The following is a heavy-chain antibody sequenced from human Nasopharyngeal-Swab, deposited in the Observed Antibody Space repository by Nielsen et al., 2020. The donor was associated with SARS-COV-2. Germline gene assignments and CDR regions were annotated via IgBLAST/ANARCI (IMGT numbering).Heavy chain of an antibody. Sequence: SCAASRITFSRYVMSWVRHAPGKGLEWVSSIIGTGGSTYQADSVKGRFTISRDNSKNTLYLQMNSLRAEDPAVYFCAKEEDYGIFTGHALAFDIWGQGTMVSVSS. J-gene: IGHJ3*02. D-gene: IGHD3-9*01. V-gene: IGHV3-23*01. CDR1: RITFSRYV. CDR3: AKEEDYGIFTGHALAFDI. CDR2: IIGTGGST.